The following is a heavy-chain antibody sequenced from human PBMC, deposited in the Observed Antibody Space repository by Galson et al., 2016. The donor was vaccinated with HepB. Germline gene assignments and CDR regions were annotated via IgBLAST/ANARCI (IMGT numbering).Heavy chain of an antibody. V-gene: IGHV3-53*01. J-gene: IGHJ4*02. Sequence: SLRLSCAASEFTVSNKYMAWVRRAPGKGLEWLSVIYAGGTPYYSDSARGRFIISRDSSTNTLHLHMKNLRVEDTAIYYCSTAVASGYFGAGALLGFDSWGQGTLVIVSS. D-gene: IGHD3-10*01. CDR1: EFTVSNKY. CDR3: STAVASGYFGAGALLGFDS. CDR2: IYAGGTP.